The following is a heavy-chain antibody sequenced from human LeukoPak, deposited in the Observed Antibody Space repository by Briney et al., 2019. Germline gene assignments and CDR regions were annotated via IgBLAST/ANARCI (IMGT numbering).Heavy chain of an antibody. CDR3: ARDSSDYGRFLGY. Sequence: GGSLRLSRAASGFTFSSYAMHWVRQAPGKGLEWVAVISYDGSNKYYADSVKGRFTISRDNSKNTLYLQMNSLRAEDTAVYYCARDSSDYGRFLGYWGQGTLVTVSS. V-gene: IGHV3-30-3*01. J-gene: IGHJ4*02. D-gene: IGHD4-17*01. CDR1: GFTFSSYA. CDR2: ISYDGSNK.